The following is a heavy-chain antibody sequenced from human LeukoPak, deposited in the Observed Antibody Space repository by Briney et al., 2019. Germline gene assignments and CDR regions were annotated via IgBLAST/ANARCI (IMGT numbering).Heavy chain of an antibody. J-gene: IGHJ5*02. Sequence: SETLSLTCTVSGGSISSSSYYWGWIRQPPGKGLEWIGSIYYSGSTYYNPSLKSRVTISVDTSKNQFSLKLSSVTAADTAVYYCARHFVETYYYDSSGYLGWFDPWGQGTLVTVSS. CDR2: IYYSGST. CDR1: GGSISSSSYY. V-gene: IGHV4-39*01. D-gene: IGHD3-22*01. CDR3: ARHFVETYYYDSSGYLGWFDP.